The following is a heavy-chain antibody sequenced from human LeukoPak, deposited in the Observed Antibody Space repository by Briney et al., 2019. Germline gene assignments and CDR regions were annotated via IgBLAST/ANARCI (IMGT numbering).Heavy chain of an antibody. Sequence: GGSLRLSCAASGFTLSSNWMRWVRQAPAKGLEWVASINSDGRETYYVDAVKGRFTVSRDNAKNTVYLQMNSLRVEDTAIYYCQRELSAANDCWGQGTLVTVSS. V-gene: IGHV3-7*01. CDR2: INSDGRET. J-gene: IGHJ4*02. CDR3: QRELSAANDC. CDR1: GFTLSSNW. D-gene: IGHD4/OR15-4a*01.